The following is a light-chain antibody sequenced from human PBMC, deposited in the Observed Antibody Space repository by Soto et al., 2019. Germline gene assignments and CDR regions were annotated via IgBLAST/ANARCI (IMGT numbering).Light chain of an antibody. CDR1: ASDIGGYTF. CDR2: DVN. Sequence: QSALTQPPSASGSPGQSVAISCTGTASDIGGYTFVSWYQQHPGKAPELLIYDVNKRPSGVPDSFSGSKSGNTASLTVSGLQAEDEADYYCSAHGGTNPYVFGTGTKLTVL. V-gene: IGLV2-8*01. CDR3: SAHGGTNPYV. J-gene: IGLJ1*01.